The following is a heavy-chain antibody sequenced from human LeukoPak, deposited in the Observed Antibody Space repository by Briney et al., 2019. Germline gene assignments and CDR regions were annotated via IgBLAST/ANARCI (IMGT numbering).Heavy chain of an antibody. CDR1: GYSISSGYY. CDR3: ARVVVVVPAAIPVGMATIDRYYFDY. V-gene: IGHV4-38-2*02. Sequence: PSETLSLTCTVSGYSISSGYYWGWIRQPPGKGLEWIGSIYHSGSTYYNPSLKSRVTISVDTSKNQFSLKLSSVTAADTAVYYCARVVVVVPAAIPVGMATIDRYYFDYWGQGTLVTVSS. CDR2: IYHSGST. D-gene: IGHD2-2*02. J-gene: IGHJ4*02.